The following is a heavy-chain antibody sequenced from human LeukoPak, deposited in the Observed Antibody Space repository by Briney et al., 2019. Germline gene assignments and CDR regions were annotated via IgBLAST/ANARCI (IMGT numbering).Heavy chain of an antibody. D-gene: IGHD5-12*01. CDR2: IYYSGST. Sequence: PSETLSLTCTVSGVSISSGGYYWRWVRQQRGKGLEWIGYIYYSGSTYYNPSLKSQITISVDTSKNHFSLKLSSVTAADTAVYYCARDHIVATIRAFDIWGQGTMVTVSS. V-gene: IGHV4-31*01. CDR3: ARDHIVATIRAFDI. J-gene: IGHJ3*02. CDR1: GVSISSGGYY.